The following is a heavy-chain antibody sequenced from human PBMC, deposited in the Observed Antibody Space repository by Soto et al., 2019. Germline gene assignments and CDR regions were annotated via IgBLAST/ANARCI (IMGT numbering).Heavy chain of an antibody. Sequence: ASVKVSCKAAGYTFTGHYIHWVRQAPGRGLEWMGRINPNSGGANYAQKFQGRVTLTRDTSISTASMEVSRLRSDDTAVYFCAREAENYSYYGMDVWGQGTTVTVSS. V-gene: IGHV1-2*02. CDR2: INPNSGGA. J-gene: IGHJ6*02. CDR3: AREAENYSYYGMDV. CDR1: GYTFTGHY.